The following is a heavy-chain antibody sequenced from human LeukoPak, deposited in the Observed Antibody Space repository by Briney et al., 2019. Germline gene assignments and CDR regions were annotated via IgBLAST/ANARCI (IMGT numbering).Heavy chain of an antibody. CDR1: GFTFSSYG. CDR2: ISYDGSNK. D-gene: IGHD1-20*01. Sequence: GGSLRLSCAASGFTFSSYGMHWVRQAPGKGLEWVAVISYDGSNKYYADSVKGRFTISRDNSKNTLYLQMNSLRAEDTAVYYCAKSVRVITGPTDYWGQGALATVSS. CDR3: AKSVRVITGPTDY. J-gene: IGHJ4*02. V-gene: IGHV3-30*18.